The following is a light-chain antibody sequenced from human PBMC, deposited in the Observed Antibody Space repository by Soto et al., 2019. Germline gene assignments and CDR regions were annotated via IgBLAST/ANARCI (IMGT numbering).Light chain of an antibody. J-gene: IGLJ3*02. CDR1: SSNIGAGYD. V-gene: IGLV1-40*01. Sequence: QSVLTQPPSVSGAPGQRVTISCTGSSSNIGAGYDVHWYQQLPGTAPKLLIYGNSNRPSGVPDRFSGSKSGTSASLAITGLQAEDEADYHCQSYDSTLSGSGFGGGTKLTVL. CDR2: GNS. CDR3: QSYDSTLSGSG.